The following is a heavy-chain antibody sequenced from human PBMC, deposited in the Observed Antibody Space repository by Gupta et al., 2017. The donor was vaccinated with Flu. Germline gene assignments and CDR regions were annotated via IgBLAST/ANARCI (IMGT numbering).Heavy chain of an antibody. CDR1: GVSINRGDGYY. Sequence: QVQLQEWGAGVVKPSETLSLTCTVSGVSINRGDGYYWSWIRQRPGKGLEWIGYIFYSGSTFYNPSLETRVIISLTSKNQFSLKMTSVTAADTAVYYCARGLPEIQLWAGPGMDVWGQGTTVTVSS. CDR3: ARGLPEIQLWAGPGMDV. J-gene: IGHJ6*02. V-gene: IGHV4-31*03. CDR2: IFYSGST. D-gene: IGHD5-18*01.